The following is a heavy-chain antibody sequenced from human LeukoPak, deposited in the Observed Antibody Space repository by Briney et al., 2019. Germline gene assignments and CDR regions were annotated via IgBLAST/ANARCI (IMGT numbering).Heavy chain of an antibody. V-gene: IGHV1-69*13. CDR2: IIPVFGTA. CDR3: ARDRVVGLGIDNAFDI. CDR1: GGTFISYA. D-gene: IGHD2-15*01. Sequence: SVTVSCKASGGTFISYAISWVRQAPGQGLEWMGGIIPVFGTANYAQKFQGRVTITADESTSTAYMELSSLRSEDTAVYYCARDRVVGLGIDNAFDIWGHGTMVTVSS. J-gene: IGHJ3*02.